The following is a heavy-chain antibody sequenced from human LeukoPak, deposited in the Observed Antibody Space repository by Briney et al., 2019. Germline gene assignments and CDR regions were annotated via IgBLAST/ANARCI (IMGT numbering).Heavy chain of an antibody. CDR2: INPNSGGT. V-gene: IGHV1-2*02. D-gene: IGHD3-3*01. CDR3: ARDRRDVLRFLEWLLTFDY. Sequence: ASVKVSCKASGYTFTGYYMHWVRQAPGQGLEWMGWINPNSGGTNYAQKFQGRVTMTRDTSISTAYMELSRLRSDDTAVYYCARDRRDVLRFLEWLLTFDYWGQGTLVTVSS. J-gene: IGHJ4*02. CDR1: GYTFTGYY.